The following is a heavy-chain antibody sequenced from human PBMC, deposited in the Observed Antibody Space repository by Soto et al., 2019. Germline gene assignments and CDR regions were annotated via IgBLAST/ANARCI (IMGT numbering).Heavy chain of an antibody. CDR2: IYPGASDT. D-gene: IGHD3-10*01. V-gene: IGHV5-51*01. Sequence: GESLKISCKGSGYSFSKYWIAWVLQMPGKGLEWMGIIYPGASDTRYSPSFQGQVTISADKSISTAYLQWSSLKASDSAMYYCARPRDGDNSGVDYWGQGTLVTVSS. CDR1: GYSFSKYW. CDR3: ARPRDGDNSGVDY. J-gene: IGHJ4*02.